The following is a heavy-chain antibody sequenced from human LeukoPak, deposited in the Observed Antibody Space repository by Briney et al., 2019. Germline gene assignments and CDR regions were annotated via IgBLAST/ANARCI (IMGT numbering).Heavy chain of an antibody. V-gene: IGHV4-61*02. CDR2: IYTSGST. CDR1: SGSSSSGNYY. J-gene: IGHJ3*01. D-gene: IGHD3-16*01. CDR3: ARSRMGDAFDV. Sequence: SETLSLXCTVSSGSSSSGNYYWSWSRQPAGKGPEWIGRIYTSGSTNYNPSLKSRVTISVDTSKDQFSLKLSSVTAADTAMYYCARSRMGDAFDVWGQGTMVTVSS.